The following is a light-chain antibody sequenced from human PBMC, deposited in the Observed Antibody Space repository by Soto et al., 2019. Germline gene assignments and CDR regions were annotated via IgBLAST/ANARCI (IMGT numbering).Light chain of an antibody. CDR3: SSYTNIFYV. J-gene: IGLJ1*01. V-gene: IGLV2-8*01. Sequence: QSVLTQPPSASGSPGQAVTISCTGTSSDIGAYNYVSWYQQHPGKAPKLIIYEVSKRPSGVPDRFSGSKSGNTASLTVSGLQSEDEADYYCSSYTNIFYVFGTGTKVTVL. CDR1: SSDIGAYNY. CDR2: EVS.